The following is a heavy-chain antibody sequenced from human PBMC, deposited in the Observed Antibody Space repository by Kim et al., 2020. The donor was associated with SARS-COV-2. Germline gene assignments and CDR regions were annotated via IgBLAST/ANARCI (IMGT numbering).Heavy chain of an antibody. V-gene: IGHV3-33*01. CDR3: ARDRDYYDSSGYLDY. J-gene: IGHJ4*02. CDR1: GFTFSSYG. CDR2: IWYDGSNK. Sequence: GGSLRLSCAASGFTFSSYGMHWVRQAPGKGLEWVAVIWYDGSNKYYADSVKGRFTISRDNSKNTLYLQMNSLRAEDTAVYYCARDRDYYDSSGYLDYWGQGTLVTVSS. D-gene: IGHD3-22*01.